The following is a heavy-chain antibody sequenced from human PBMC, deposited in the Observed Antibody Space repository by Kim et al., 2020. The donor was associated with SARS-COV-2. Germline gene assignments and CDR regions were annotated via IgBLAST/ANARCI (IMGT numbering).Heavy chain of an antibody. Sequence: PPPKRRVPISVDTSKNQFSLKLNSVTAADTAVYYCARPGYCSSTSCDDDYWGQGTLVTVSS. J-gene: IGHJ4*02. V-gene: IGHV4-39*01. CDR3: ARPGYCSSTSCDDDY. D-gene: IGHD2-2*03.